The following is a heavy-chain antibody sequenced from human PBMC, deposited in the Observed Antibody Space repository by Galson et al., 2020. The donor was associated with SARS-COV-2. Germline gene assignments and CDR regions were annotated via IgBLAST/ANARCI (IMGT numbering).Heavy chain of an antibody. D-gene: IGHD4-17*01. CDR2: IRAYNGNT. J-gene: IGHJ6*02. V-gene: IGHV1-18*04. Sequence: ASVKVSCKASGYTFTSYGISWVRQAPGQGLEWMGWIRAYNGNTNYAQNFQGRVPMTTDTSTSTAYMELRSLRSDDTAGYYCARDQVTTVTTGYYYYYGMDVWGQGTTVTVSS. CDR1: GYTFTSYG. CDR3: ARDQVTTVTTGYYYYYGMDV.